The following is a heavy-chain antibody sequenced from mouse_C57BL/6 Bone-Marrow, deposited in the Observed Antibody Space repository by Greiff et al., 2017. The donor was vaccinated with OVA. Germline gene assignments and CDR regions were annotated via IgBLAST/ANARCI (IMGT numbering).Heavy chain of an antibody. CDR1: GYTFTEYI. V-gene: IGHV1-62-2*01. J-gene: IGHJ1*03. CDR3: ARHEEGSSYQYFDV. Sequence: VQLQQSGAELVKPGASVKLSCKASGYTFTEYIIHWLKRRSGQGLEGIGWFYPGRGSIKNKEKFKDKATLTAYKSSSTVYMELSRLTSEDSAVYFCARHEEGSSYQYFDVWGTGTTVTVSS. D-gene: IGHD1-1*01. CDR2: FYPGRGSI.